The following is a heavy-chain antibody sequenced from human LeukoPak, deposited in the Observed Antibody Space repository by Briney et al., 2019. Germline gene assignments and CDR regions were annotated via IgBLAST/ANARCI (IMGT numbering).Heavy chain of an antibody. CDR1: GFTFSSYW. CDR3: ARSNQADDY. D-gene: IGHD1-14*01. J-gene: IGHJ4*02. Sequence: PGRSLRLSCAASGFTFSSYWMHWVRQVPGKGLVWVARINPGGSSITYADSVKGRFTISRDNAKNTLYLQMDNLRAEDTGVYYCARSNQADDYWGQGTLVTVSS. CDR2: INPGGSSI. V-gene: IGHV3-74*01.